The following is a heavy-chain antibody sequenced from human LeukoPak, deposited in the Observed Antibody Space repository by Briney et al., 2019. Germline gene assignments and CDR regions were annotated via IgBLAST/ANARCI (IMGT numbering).Heavy chain of an antibody. D-gene: IGHD6-13*01. CDR1: GFTFSSYA. CDR2: ISYDGSNK. CDR3: ARYGEAAADR. J-gene: IGHJ5*02. Sequence: GGSLRLSCAASGFTFSSYAMHWVRQAPGKGLEWVAVISYDGSNKYYADSVKGRFTISRDNSKNTLYLQMNSLRAEDTAVYYCARYGEAAADRWGQGTLVTVSS. V-gene: IGHV3-30*04.